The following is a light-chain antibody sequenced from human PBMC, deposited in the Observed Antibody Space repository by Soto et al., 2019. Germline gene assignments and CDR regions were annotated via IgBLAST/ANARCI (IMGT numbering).Light chain of an antibody. CDR3: GSYTRSSTYV. J-gene: IGLJ1*01. CDR2: DVS. CDR1: SIDVGGYNY. Sequence: QSALTQPASVSGSPGQSITVSCTGTSIDVGGYNYVSWYQQHPGRAPKLMIYDVSHRPSGVSNRFSGSKSGNTASLTISGLQAEDEADYYCGSYTRSSTYVFGTGTKLTVL. V-gene: IGLV2-14*01.